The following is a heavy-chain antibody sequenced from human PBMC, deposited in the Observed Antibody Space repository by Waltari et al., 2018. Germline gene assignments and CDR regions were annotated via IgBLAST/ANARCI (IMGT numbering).Heavy chain of an antibody. J-gene: IGHJ4*02. D-gene: IGHD3-9*01. Sequence: QVQLVQSGAEVMKPGASVKVSCKTSGYSFSDHYLHWVRQAPGQGLDWMGWIKPDSGVTYYAQEFQGRVTLTGDMSIITVYMDFSSLTSDDTAIYYCVRDFDWGPDYWGQGTLVTVSS. CDR2: IKPDSGVT. CDR1: GYSFSDHY. V-gene: IGHV1-2*02. CDR3: VRDFDWGPDY.